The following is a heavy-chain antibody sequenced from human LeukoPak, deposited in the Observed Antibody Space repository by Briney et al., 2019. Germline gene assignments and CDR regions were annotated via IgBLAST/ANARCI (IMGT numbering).Heavy chain of an antibody. V-gene: IGHV4-59*08. D-gene: IGHD6-6*01. Sequence: SETLSLTCTVSGGSIIGYYWSWIPQPPGKGLEWIGYIYYSGSTNYNPSLKSRLTISIDTSENQFSLKLSSVTATDTAVYYCARGYSSSSGRRAFDIWGQGTMVTVSS. J-gene: IGHJ3*02. CDR2: IYYSGST. CDR1: GGSIIGYY. CDR3: ARGYSSSSGRRAFDI.